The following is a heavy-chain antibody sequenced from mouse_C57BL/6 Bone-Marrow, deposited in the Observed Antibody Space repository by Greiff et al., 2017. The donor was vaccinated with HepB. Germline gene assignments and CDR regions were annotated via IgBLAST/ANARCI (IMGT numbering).Heavy chain of an antibody. CDR1: GYTFTSYW. D-gene: IGHD2-3*01. CDR2: IDPSDSYT. J-gene: IGHJ1*03. CDR3: ARLGDGYHWYFDV. Sequence: QVQLKQSGAELVMPGASVKLSCKASGYTFTSYWMHWVKQRPGQGLEWIGEIDPSDSYTNYNQKFKGKSTLTVDKSSSTAYMQLSSLTSEDSAVYYCARLGDGYHWYFDVWGTGTTVTVSS. V-gene: IGHV1-69*01.